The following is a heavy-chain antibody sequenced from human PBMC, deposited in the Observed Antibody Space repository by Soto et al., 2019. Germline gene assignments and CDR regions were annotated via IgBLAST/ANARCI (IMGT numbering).Heavy chain of an antibody. V-gene: IGHV3-21*01. J-gene: IGHJ5*02. D-gene: IGHD3-3*01. CDR3: ARNYPDYYDFWSGPNWFDP. Sequence: GSLRLSCAASGFTFSIYSMNWVRQAPGKGLEWVSSISSSSSYIYYADSVKGRFTISRDNAKNSLYLQMNSLRAEDAAVYYCARNYPDYYDFWSGPNWFDPWGQGTLVTVSS. CDR2: ISSSSSYI. CDR1: GFTFSIYS.